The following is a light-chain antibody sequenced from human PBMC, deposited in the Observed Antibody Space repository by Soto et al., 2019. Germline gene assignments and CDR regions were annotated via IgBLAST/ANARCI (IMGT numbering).Light chain of an antibody. CDR2: WAS. V-gene: IGKV4-1*01. J-gene: IGKJ3*01. CDR3: QQYYSTPRT. Sequence: DIVMTQSPDSLAVSLGERATINCKSSQSVLYSSNNKNYLAWYQQKPGQHPKLLIYWASTRESGVPDRFSGSGSGTDFTLTISSLQAEDVAVYYCQQYYSTPRTVGPGTKVDIK. CDR1: QSVLYSSNNKNY.